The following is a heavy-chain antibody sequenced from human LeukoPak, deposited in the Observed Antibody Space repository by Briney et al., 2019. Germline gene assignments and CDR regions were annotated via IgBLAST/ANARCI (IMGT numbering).Heavy chain of an antibody. CDR2: IRYDGSNK. V-gene: IGHV3-30*02. Sequence: GGSLRLSCAASGFTFSSYGMHWVRQAPGKGLEWVAFIRYDGSNKYYADSVKGRFTISRDNSKNTLYLQMNSLRAEDTAVYYCAKDPSGYYYDSSGSYYFDYWGQGTLVTVSS. CDR1: GFTFSSYG. CDR3: AKDPSGYYYDSSGSYYFDY. J-gene: IGHJ4*02. D-gene: IGHD3-22*01.